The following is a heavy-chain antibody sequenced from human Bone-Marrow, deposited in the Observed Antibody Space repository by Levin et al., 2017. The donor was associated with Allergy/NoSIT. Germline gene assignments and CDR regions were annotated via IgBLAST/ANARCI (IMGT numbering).Heavy chain of an antibody. J-gene: IGHJ4*02. CDR2: TYYNGNT. CDR1: GASMNNYY. D-gene: IGHD1-26*01. Sequence: SETLSLTCTVSGASMNNYYWSWIRQPPGKGLEWIGYTYYNGNTNYHPSLKSRVTISVDTSKNPFSLNLKSVTAADTALYYCARDKSGTYFSFEDWGQGTLVTVSS. V-gene: IGHV4-59*01. CDR3: ARDKSGTYFSFED.